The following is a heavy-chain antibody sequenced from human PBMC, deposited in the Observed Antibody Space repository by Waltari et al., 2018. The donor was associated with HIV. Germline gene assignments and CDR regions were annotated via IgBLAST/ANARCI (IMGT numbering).Heavy chain of an antibody. CDR2: IGTVGDT. V-gene: IGHV3-13*01. J-gene: IGHJ4*02. D-gene: IGHD7-27*01. CDR1: GFPFSIYD. CDR3: ARGSGPYDY. Sequence: EVQLVESGGGLVQPGGSLGLSCAASGFPFSIYDMNWVRQVIGKGLEWVSGIGTVGDTYYAGSVKGRFTISRENAKNSLYLQMNSLRAGDTAVYYCARGSGPYDYWGQGTLVTVSS.